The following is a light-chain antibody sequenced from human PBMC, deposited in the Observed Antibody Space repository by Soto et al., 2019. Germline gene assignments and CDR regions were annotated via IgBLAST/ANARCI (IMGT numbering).Light chain of an antibody. V-gene: IGKV1-9*01. CDR2: VAS. J-gene: IGKJ4*01. CDR3: QQLSTYPHT. CDR1: QDIRNN. Sequence: DIQLTQSPSFLSASVGDGVTITCRASQDIRNNLAWYQQKPEKAPDFLIYVASTLQSGVPSRFRGSGSGTEFTLTIDSLQPEDFATYYCQQLSTYPHTFGGGTTVEI.